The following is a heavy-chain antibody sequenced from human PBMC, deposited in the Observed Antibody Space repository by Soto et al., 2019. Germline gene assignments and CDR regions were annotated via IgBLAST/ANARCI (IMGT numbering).Heavy chain of an antibody. CDR2: IYSGGYT. D-gene: IGHD4-17*01. V-gene: IGHV3-53*01. J-gene: IGHJ4*02. CDR3: GTTRGGGGY. Sequence: VQLVESGGGLIQPGGSLRLSCAVSGFTVSNNYMSWVRQAPGKGLEGVSVIYSGGYTAYGDSVKGRFTISRDNSKNTLFLQINGMGAAGRAVFSGGTTRGGGGYWGQGTLVTVSS. CDR1: GFTVSNNY.